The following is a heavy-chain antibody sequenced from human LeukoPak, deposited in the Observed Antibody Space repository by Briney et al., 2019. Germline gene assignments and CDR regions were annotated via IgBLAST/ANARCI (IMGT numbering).Heavy chain of an antibody. CDR2: IHHSGST. D-gene: IGHD2-15*01. CDR1: GGSISTTNW. J-gene: IGHJ4*02. CDR3: ARRSIVVVVVAHYDY. V-gene: IGHV4-4*02. Sequence: SETLSLTCAVSGGSISTTNWWSWVRQPPGKGLEWIGEIHHSGSTNYNPSLKSRVTISVDKSKNQFSLKLNSVTAADTAVYYCARRSIVVVVVAHYDYWGQGTLVTVSS.